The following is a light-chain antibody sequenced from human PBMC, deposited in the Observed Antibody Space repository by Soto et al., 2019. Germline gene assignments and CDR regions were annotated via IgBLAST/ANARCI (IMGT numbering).Light chain of an antibody. J-gene: IGKJ1*01. V-gene: IGKV1-5*03. CDR1: QTIDTW. CDR3: QQYHTFWT. CDR2: EAS. Sequence: DVQMTQSPSTLSASVGDRVTITCRASQTIDTWLAWYQQRPGKAPKLLIYEASSLDVGVPSRFSGSGSGTEFTLTISSLQPDDFATYYCQQYHTFWTFGQGTKVDIK.